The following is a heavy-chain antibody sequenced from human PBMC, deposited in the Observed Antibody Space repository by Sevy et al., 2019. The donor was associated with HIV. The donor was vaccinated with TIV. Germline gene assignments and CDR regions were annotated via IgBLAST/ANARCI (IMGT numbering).Heavy chain of an antibody. J-gene: IGHJ6*02. D-gene: IGHD2-15*01. CDR1: GGSFSGYY. Sequence: LSLTCAVYGGSFSGYYWSWIRQPPGKGLEWVSYISSSGGTIYYADSVEGRFTISRDNAKNSLFLQMNNLRAEDTAIYYCAFGGGLHVWGQGTMVTVSS. CDR2: ISSSGGTI. V-gene: IGHV3-11*04. CDR3: AFGGGLHV.